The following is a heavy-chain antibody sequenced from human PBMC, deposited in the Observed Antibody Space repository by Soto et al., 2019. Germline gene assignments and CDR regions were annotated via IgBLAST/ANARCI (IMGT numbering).Heavy chain of an antibody. Sequence: QVPLVESGGGVVQPGGSLRLSCVASGFTFSNYGMHWVRQAPGKGLEWVAMTWYDGSNKYYADSVKDRFTISRDNSKNTLYLQMNSLRDEDSAVYYCATELNDMQAFDIWGQGTMVTASS. CDR2: TWYDGSNK. J-gene: IGHJ3*02. CDR3: ATELNDMQAFDI. CDR1: GFTFSNYG. D-gene: IGHD1-1*01. V-gene: IGHV3-33*01.